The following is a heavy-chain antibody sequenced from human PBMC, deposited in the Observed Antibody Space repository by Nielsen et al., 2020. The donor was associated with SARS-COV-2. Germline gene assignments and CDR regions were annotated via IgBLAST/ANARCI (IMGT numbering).Heavy chain of an antibody. Sequence: GESLKISCAASGFTFSDYYMSWIRQAPGKGLEWVSYISSSSSYTNYADSVKGRFTISRDNAKNSLYLQMNSLRVEDTAVYYCARWGGSYLGYWGQGTLVTVSS. CDR3: ARWGGSYLGY. J-gene: IGHJ4*02. D-gene: IGHD1-26*01. V-gene: IGHV3-11*06. CDR2: ISSSSSYT. CDR1: GFTFSDYY.